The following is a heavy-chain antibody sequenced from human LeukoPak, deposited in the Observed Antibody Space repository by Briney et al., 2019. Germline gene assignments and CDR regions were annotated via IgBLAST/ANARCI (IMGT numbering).Heavy chain of an antibody. CDR2: IIPIFGTA. J-gene: IGHJ5*02. CDR3: ATSLYYYGSGSSNWFDP. D-gene: IGHD3-10*01. Sequence: ASVKVSCKASGGTFSSYAISWVRQAPGQGLEWMGGIIPIFGTANYAQKFQGRVTVTTDESTSTAYMELSSLRSEDTAVYYCATSLYYYGSGSSNWFDPWGQGTLVTVSS. CDR1: GGTFSSYA. V-gene: IGHV1-69*05.